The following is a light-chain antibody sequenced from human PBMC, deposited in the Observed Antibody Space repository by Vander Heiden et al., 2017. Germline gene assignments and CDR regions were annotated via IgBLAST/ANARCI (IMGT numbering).Light chain of an antibody. CDR3: QQDDSTLFT. J-gene: IGKJ3*01. CDR2: WAS. V-gene: IGKV4-1*01. Sequence: DVVMPQSPASLALSLGAGATTNCTSSQSVLYSSNNKNYLAWHQQKPGQPPKLLIYWASTRESGVPDRFSGSGSGTDFTLTISSLEAEDVAVYYCQQDDSTLFTFGHGTKVDIK. CDR1: QSVLYSSNNKNY.